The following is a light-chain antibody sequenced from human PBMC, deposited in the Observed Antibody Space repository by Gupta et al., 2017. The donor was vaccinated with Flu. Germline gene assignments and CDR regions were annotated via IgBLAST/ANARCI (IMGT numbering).Light chain of an antibody. Sequence: DIQMTQSPSSLSASVGDRVTITCRASQTISIYLNWYLQKPGKAPKLLIYAASSLQSGVPSRFSGSGSGTDFTLTISSLQPEDFATYYCQQSVSTPLTFGGGTKVDIK. J-gene: IGKJ4*01. CDR1: QTISIY. V-gene: IGKV1-39*01. CDR3: QQSVSTPLT. CDR2: AAS.